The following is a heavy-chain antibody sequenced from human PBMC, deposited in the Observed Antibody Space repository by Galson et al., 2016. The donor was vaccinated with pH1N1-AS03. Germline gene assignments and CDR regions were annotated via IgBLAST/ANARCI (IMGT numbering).Heavy chain of an antibody. D-gene: IGHD2-21*01. Sequence: SLRLSCAASVSLSGYSVNWVRQAPGKGLEWVAYIGSSGRTISYADSVKGRFTVSRDSGKNSVELQMNSLGAEDTAVNYCARDSPTTLIGGEVWGQGTLVTVSS. CDR2: IGSSGRTI. V-gene: IGHV3-48*01. J-gene: IGHJ4*02. CDR1: VSLSGYS. CDR3: ARDSPTTLIGGEV.